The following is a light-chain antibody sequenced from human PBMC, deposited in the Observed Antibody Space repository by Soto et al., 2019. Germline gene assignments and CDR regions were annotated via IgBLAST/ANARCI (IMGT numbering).Light chain of an antibody. CDR3: CAYAGGSTLYV. V-gene: IGLV2-23*03. J-gene: IGLJ1*01. CDR2: EGS. CDR1: SSDVGSYNL. Sequence: QSALTQPASVSGSPGQSITNSCTGTSSDVGSYNLVSWYQQHPGKAPKLMIYEGSKRPSGVSNRFSGSKSGNTASLTISGLQAEDESDYYCCAYAGGSTLYVFGTVTKLTVL.